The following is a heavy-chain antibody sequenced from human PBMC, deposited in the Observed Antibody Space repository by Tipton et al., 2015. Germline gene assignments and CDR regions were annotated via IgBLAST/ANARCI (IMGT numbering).Heavy chain of an antibody. CDR1: RFTFSNYA. D-gene: IGHD1-26*01. CDR3: ARSKRPGDYYYYPMDV. Sequence: SLRLSCVASRFTFSNYAMTWVRQAPGKGLEWVSFISGRGTNTYYADSVEGRFTISRDNAKNSLNLQMNSLRVEDTAVYYCARSKRPGDYYYYPMDVWGQGTTVIVSS. J-gene: IGHJ6*02. V-gene: IGHV3-23*01. CDR2: ISGRGTNT.